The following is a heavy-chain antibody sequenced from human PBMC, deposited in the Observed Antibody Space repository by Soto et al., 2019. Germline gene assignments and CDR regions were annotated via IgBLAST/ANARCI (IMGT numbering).Heavy chain of an antibody. Sequence: QVQLVQSGAEMKNPGASVKVSCKASGYTFTSYVISWVRQAPGQGRAWMGWISGFNDDTNHAQKLQGRVTMTKDTSTSPAYTELRSPKSDDTAVYYCARSGSYYPARNWFGPWGQGTLVTVSS. J-gene: IGHJ5*02. CDR1: GYTFTSYV. D-gene: IGHD3-10*01. V-gene: IGHV1-18*01. CDR2: ISGFNDDT. CDR3: ARSGSYYPARNWFGP.